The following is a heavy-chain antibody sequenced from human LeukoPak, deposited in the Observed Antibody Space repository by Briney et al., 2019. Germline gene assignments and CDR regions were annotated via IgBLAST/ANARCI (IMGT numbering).Heavy chain of an antibody. CDR1: GGSLSGYY. D-gene: IGHD3-22*01. V-gene: IGHV4-34*01. J-gene: IGHJ4*02. CDR3: ARGFPHYDSSGYYY. Sequence: PSETLSLTCAVYGGSLSGYYWSWIRQPPGKGLEWIGEINHSGSTNYNPSLKSRVTISVDTSKSQFSLKLSSVTAADTAVYYCARGFPHYDSSGYYYWGQGTLVTVSS. CDR2: INHSGST.